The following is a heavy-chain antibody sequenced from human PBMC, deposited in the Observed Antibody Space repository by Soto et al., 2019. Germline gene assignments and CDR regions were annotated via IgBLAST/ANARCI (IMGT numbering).Heavy chain of an antibody. CDR3: ARDRSGDYDSDYYYYGMDV. V-gene: IGHV3-30-3*01. D-gene: IGHD2-21*02. Sequence: GGSLRLSCAASGFTFSSYAMHWVRQAPGKGLEWVAVISYDGSNKYYADSVKGRFTISRDNSKNTLYLQMNSLRAEDTAVYYCARDRSGDYDSDYYYYGMDVWGQGTTVTVSS. J-gene: IGHJ6*02. CDR2: ISYDGSNK. CDR1: GFTFSSYA.